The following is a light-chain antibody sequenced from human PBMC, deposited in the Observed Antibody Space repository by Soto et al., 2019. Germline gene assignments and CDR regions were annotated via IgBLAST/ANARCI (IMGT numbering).Light chain of an antibody. Sequence: QSVLTQPPSASGTPGQRVTISRSGSSSNIGSNTVNWYHQLPGTAPKLLISNNNQRPSGVPDRFSGSKSGTSASLAISGLQSEDEADYYCAAWDDGLNGVLFGGGTKVTVL. J-gene: IGLJ3*02. V-gene: IGLV1-44*01. CDR2: NNN. CDR1: SSNIGSNT. CDR3: AAWDDGLNGVL.